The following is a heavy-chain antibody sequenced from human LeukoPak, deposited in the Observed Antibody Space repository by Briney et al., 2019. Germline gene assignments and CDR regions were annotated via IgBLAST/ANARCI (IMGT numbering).Heavy chain of an antibody. CDR2: IYTSGST. V-gene: IGHV4-61*02. Sequence: SQTLSLTCTVSGGSISSGSYYWSWIRQPAGKGLEWIGRIYTSGSTNYNPSLKSRVTMSVDTSQNLFSLKLSSVTAADTAVYYCARESDFWSGPDYWGQGTLVTVSS. J-gene: IGHJ4*02. CDR3: ARESDFWSGPDY. CDR1: GGSISSGSYY. D-gene: IGHD3-3*01.